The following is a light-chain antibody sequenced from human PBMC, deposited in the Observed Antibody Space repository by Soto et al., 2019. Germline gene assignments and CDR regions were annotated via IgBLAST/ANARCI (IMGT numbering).Light chain of an antibody. J-gene: IGLJ1*01. CDR2: SNN. CDR1: SSNIGSNT. V-gene: IGLV1-44*01. CDR3: AAWDDSLNGLDV. Sequence: QSALTQPPSASGTPGQRVTISCFGSSSNIGSNTVNWYQQLPGTAPKLLIYSNNQRPSGVPDRFSGSKSGTSASLAISGLQSEDEADYYCAAWDDSLNGLDVFGTGTKVTVL.